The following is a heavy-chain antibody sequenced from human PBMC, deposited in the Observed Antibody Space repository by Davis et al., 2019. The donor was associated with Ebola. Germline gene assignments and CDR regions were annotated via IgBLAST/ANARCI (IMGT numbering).Heavy chain of an antibody. Sequence: MPGGSLRLSCAVYGGSFSGYFWGWIRQPPGKGLEWIGSIYYSGSTYYNPSLKSRVTISVDTSKIHFSLKLSSVTAADTAVYYCARHGEWLRTYFDYWGQGTLVTVSS. CDR3: ARHGEWLRTYFDY. V-gene: IGHV4-39*01. J-gene: IGHJ4*02. CDR2: IYYSGST. D-gene: IGHD5-12*01. CDR1: GGSFSGYF.